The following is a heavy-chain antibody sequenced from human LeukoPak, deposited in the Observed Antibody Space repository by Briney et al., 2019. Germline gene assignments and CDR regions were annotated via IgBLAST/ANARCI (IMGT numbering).Heavy chain of an antibody. V-gene: IGHV4-59*08. Sequence: SETLSLTCTVSGGTISSYYWSWIRQPPGKGLECIGRIYYSGSTNYKPSLKSRVTISLDTSKNQFSLKLNSVTAADTAVYYCARLSIASRVRIFDYWGQGTLVTVSS. CDR1: GGTISSYY. CDR3: ARLSIASRVRIFDY. J-gene: IGHJ4*02. D-gene: IGHD6-6*01. CDR2: IYYSGST.